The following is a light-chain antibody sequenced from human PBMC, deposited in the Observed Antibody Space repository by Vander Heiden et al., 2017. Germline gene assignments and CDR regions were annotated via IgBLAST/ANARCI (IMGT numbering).Light chain of an antibody. CDR1: SSDVGGYTY. V-gene: IGLV2-14*03. CDR2: DVS. CDR3: GSYTSSSTLV. Sequence: QSALTQPAAVSGSPGQSITVSCTGTSSDVGGYTYVSWYQQHPGKAPKLMIYDVSNRPSGVSNRFSGSKSGNTASLTISGLQAEDEADYYCGSYTSSSTLVFGGGTKLTVL. J-gene: IGLJ2*01.